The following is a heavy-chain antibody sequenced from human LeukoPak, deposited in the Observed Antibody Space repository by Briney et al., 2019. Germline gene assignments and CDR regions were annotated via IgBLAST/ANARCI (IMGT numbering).Heavy chain of an antibody. J-gene: IGHJ6*02. Sequence: GGSLRLSCAASGFTFSSYDMHWVRQTIGKGLEWVSSIGIAGDTYYPGSVRGRFTISRENAKNSLYLQMNSLRAGDTAVYYCARAPPYSSTSWGYYGMDVWGQGTTVTVSS. CDR2: IGIAGDT. CDR1: GFTFSSYD. D-gene: IGHD6-6*01. V-gene: IGHV3-13*01. CDR3: ARAPPYSSTSWGYYGMDV.